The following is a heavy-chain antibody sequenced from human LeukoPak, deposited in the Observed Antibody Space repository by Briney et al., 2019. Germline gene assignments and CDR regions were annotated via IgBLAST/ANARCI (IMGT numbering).Heavy chain of an antibody. V-gene: IGHV4-59*11. J-gene: IGHJ4*02. Sequence: PSETLSLTCTVSGGSISSHYWSWIQQPPGKGLEWIGYIYYSGSTNYNPSLKSRVTISVDTSKNQFSLKLSSVTAADTAVYYCARYAGRFDYWGQGTLVTVSS. D-gene: IGHD6-13*01. CDR2: IYYSGST. CDR3: ARYAGRFDY. CDR1: GGSISSHY.